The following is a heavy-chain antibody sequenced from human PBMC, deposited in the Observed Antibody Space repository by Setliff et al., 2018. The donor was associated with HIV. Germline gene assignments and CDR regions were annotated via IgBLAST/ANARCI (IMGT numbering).Heavy chain of an antibody. Sequence: SETLSLTCTVSGGSISSSDFYWSWIRQHPGKALEWIGYIHHSGSTFYNPSLKSRLTISINTSKSQFSLRLSSVTAADTAVYYCASGWVRQSRRFGGVIVLPPFDYWGQGTLVTSPQ. CDR3: ASGWVRQSRRFGGVIVLPPFDY. D-gene: IGHD3-16*02. CDR2: IHHSGST. CDR1: GGSISSSDFY. J-gene: IGHJ4*02. V-gene: IGHV4-31*03.